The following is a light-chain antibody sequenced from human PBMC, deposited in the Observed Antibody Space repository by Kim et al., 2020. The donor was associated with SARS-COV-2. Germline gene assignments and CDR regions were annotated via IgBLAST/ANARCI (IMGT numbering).Light chain of an antibody. CDR3: QTWATAKGV. CDR2: LNSDGSH. J-gene: IGLJ2*01. Sequence: SIKLTCTLSSGHSSYAIAWHQQQPEKGPRYLMKLNSDGSHTKGDGIPDRFSGSSSGAERYLTNSSLQSDDEADYYCQTWATAKGVFGGGTQLAVL. CDR1: SGHSSYA. V-gene: IGLV4-69*01.